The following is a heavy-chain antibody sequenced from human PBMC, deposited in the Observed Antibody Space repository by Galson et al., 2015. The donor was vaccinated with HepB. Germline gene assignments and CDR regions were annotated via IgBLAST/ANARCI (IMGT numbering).Heavy chain of an antibody. CDR1: GFTLSSYS. Sequence: SLRLSCAASGFTLSSYSMNWVRQAPGKGLEWVSSISSSSSYIYYADSVKGRFTISRDNAKNSLYLQMNSLRAEDTAVYYCARDNVPFYYYMDVWGKGTTVTVSS. V-gene: IGHV3-21*01. D-gene: IGHD3-16*01. CDR3: ARDNVPFYYYMDV. CDR2: ISSSSSYI. J-gene: IGHJ6*03.